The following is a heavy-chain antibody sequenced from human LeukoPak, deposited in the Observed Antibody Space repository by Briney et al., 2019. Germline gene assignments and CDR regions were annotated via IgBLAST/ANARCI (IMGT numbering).Heavy chain of an antibody. D-gene: IGHD2-15*01. J-gene: IGHJ5*02. Sequence: SGTLSLTCAVSGGSISSSNWLSLVRQPPGKGLEWIGEIYHSGSTNYNPSLKSRVTISVDKSKNQFSLKLSSVTAADTAVYYCARVGGVYCSGGSCYFTWFDPWGQGTLVTVSS. CDR3: ARVGGVYCSGGSCYFTWFDP. V-gene: IGHV4-4*02. CDR1: GGSISSSNW. CDR2: IYHSGST.